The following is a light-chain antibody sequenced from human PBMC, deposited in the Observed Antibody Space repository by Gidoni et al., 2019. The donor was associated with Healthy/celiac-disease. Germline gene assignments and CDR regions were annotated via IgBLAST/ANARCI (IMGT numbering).Light chain of an antibody. Sequence: QSALTQPRSVSGSPGQSVTISCTGTSSDVGGYNYVSWYQQQPGKAPKLMIYYVSKRPSGVPDRFSGSKSGNTASLTISGLQAEDEADYYCCSYAGSYTLVFGGGTKLTVL. J-gene: IGLJ2*01. CDR3: CSYAGSYTLV. CDR2: YVS. CDR1: SSDVGGYNY. V-gene: IGLV2-11*01.